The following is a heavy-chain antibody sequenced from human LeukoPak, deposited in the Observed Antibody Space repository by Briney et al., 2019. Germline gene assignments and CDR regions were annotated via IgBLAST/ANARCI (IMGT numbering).Heavy chain of an antibody. Sequence: GGSPRLSCAASGFTVSSNYMSWVRQAPGKGLEWVSVIYSGGSTYYADSVKGRFTISRDNSKNTLYLQMNSLRAEDTAVYYCARVARDGYNYQDYWGQGTLVTVSS. CDR1: GFTVSSNY. V-gene: IGHV3-66*02. CDR2: IYSGGST. D-gene: IGHD5-24*01. J-gene: IGHJ4*02. CDR3: ARVARDGYNYQDY.